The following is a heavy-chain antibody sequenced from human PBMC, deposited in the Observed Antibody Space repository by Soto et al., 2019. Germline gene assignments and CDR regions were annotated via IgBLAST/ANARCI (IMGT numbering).Heavy chain of an antibody. Sequence: VASVKVSCKVSGYTLTELSMHWVRQAPGKGLEWMGRFDPEDGETIYAQKFQGRVTMTEDTSTDTAYMELSSLRSEDTAVYYCATDRSKNDGSVYGLFDYWGQGTLVTVSS. CDR1: GYTLTELS. CDR2: FDPEDGET. V-gene: IGHV1-24*01. CDR3: ATDRSKNDGSVYGLFDY. J-gene: IGHJ4*02. D-gene: IGHD3-22*01.